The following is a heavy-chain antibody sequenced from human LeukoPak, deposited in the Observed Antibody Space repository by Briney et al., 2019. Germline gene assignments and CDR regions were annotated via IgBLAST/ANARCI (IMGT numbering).Heavy chain of an antibody. Sequence: SETLSLTRTVSGGSISSYYWSWIRQPPGKGLEWIGNIYYSGSTNYNPSLKSRVTISVDTSKNQFSLKLSSVTAADTAVYYCARVRYSGSNALGYWGQGTLVTVSS. CDR2: IYYSGST. V-gene: IGHV4-59*12. CDR1: GGSISSYY. J-gene: IGHJ4*02. CDR3: ARVRYSGSNALGY. D-gene: IGHD1-26*01.